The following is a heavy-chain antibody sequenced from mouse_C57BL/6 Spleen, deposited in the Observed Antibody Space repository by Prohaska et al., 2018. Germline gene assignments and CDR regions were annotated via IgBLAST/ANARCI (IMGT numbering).Heavy chain of an antibody. V-gene: IGHV1-26*01. Sequence: HGKSLEWIGDINPNNGGTSYNQKFKGKATLTVDKSSSTAYMELRSLTSEDSAVYYCARSRDYAMDYWGQGTSVTVSS. CDR3: ARSRDYAMDY. J-gene: IGHJ4*01. CDR2: INPNNGGT.